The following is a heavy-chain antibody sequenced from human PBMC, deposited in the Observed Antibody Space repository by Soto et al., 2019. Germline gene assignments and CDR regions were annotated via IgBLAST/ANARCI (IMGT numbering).Heavy chain of an antibody. J-gene: IGHJ6*02. D-gene: IGHD5-18*01. CDR1: GGSISSYY. Sequence: KPSETLSLTCTVSGGSISSYYWSWIRQPPGKGLEWIGYIYYSGSTNYNPSLKSRVTISVDTSKNQFSLKLSSVTAADTAVYYCARDAMANGGMDVWGQGTTVTVSS. V-gene: IGHV4-59*01. CDR3: ARDAMANGGMDV. CDR2: IYYSGST.